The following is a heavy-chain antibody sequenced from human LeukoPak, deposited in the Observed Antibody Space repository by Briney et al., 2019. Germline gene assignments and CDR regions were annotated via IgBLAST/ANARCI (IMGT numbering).Heavy chain of an antibody. CDR1: GYTFTGYY. CDR2: INPNSGGT. Sequence: GASVKVSCKASGYTFTGYYMHWVRQAPGQGLEWMGWINPNSGGTNYAQKFQGRVTMIRDTSISTAYMELSRLRSDDTAVYYCARTSDLWGETDYWGQGTLVTVSS. J-gene: IGHJ4*02. D-gene: IGHD3-16*01. V-gene: IGHV1-2*02. CDR3: ARTSDLWGETDY.